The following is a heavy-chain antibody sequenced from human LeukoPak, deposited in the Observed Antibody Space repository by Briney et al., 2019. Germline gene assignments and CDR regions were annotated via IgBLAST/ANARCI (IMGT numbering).Heavy chain of an antibody. J-gene: IGHJ4*02. D-gene: IGHD6-19*01. CDR2: ISYDGSNK. CDR3: ARDLGSSELDY. CDR1: GFTFSSYA. Sequence: GRSLRLSRAASGFTFSSYAMHWVRQAPGKGLEWVAVISYDGSNKYYADSVKGRFTISRDNSKNTLYLQMNSLRAEDTAVYYCARDLGSSELDYWGQGTLVTVSS. V-gene: IGHV3-30*04.